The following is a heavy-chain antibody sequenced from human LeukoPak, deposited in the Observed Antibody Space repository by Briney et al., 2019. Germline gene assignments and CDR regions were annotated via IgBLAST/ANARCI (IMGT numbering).Heavy chain of an antibody. J-gene: IGHJ4*02. D-gene: IGHD3-22*01. CDR2: ISWNSGSI. CDR1: GFTFDDYA. Sequence: GGSLRLSCAASGFTFDDYAMHWVRQAPGKGLEWVSGISWNSGSIGYADSVKGRFTISRDNAKNSLYLQMNSLRAEDTALYYCAKVYYYDSSGYLYYFDYWGQGTLVTVSS. V-gene: IGHV3-9*01. CDR3: AKVYYYDSSGYLYYFDY.